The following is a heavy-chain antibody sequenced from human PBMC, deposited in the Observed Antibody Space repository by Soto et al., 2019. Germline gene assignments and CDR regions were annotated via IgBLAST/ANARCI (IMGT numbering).Heavy chain of an antibody. CDR2: ISAYNGNT. J-gene: IGHJ4*02. D-gene: IGHD3-3*01. CDR3: ARLESYFWSGYYPFDY. Sequence: GASVKVSCKASGYTFTSYGISWVRQAPGQGLEWMGWISAYNGNTNYAQKLQGRVTMTTDTSTSTAYMELRSLRSDDTAVYYCARLESYFWSGYYPFDYWGQGTLVTVSS. CDR1: GYTFTSYG. V-gene: IGHV1-18*01.